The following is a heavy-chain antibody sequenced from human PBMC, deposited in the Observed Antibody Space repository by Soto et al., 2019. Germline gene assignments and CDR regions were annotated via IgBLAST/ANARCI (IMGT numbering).Heavy chain of an antibody. D-gene: IGHD3-9*01. CDR1: GFTVSSNC. Sequence: PGGSLRLSCAASGFTVSSNCMSWVRQAPGKGLEWVSVIYSGGSTYYADSVKGRFTISRGNSKNTLYLQMNTLRAEDTAVYYCAKTQNDILDRWGQGTLVTVSS. CDR3: AKTQNDILDR. J-gene: IGHJ5*02. CDR2: IYSGGST. V-gene: IGHV3-66*01.